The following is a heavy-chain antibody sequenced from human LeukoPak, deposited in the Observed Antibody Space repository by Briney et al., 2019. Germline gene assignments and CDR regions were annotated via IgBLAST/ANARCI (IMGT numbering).Heavy chain of an antibody. CDR1: GFTFSSYN. CDR2: ISSSSSYI. Sequence: GGSLRLSCAASGFTFSSYNMNWVRQAPGKGLEWVSSISSSSSYIYYADSVKGRFTISRDNAKNSLYLQMNGLRAEDTAVYYCATTSEQWLVQVYYYGMDVWGQGTTVTVSS. CDR3: ATTSEQWLVQVYYYGMDV. D-gene: IGHD6-19*01. V-gene: IGHV3-21*01. J-gene: IGHJ6*02.